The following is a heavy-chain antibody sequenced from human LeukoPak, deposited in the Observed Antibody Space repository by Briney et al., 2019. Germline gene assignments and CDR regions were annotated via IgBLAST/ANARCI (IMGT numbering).Heavy chain of an antibody. CDR1: GFTFSSYW. V-gene: IGHV3-7*03. Sequence: PGGSLRLSCAASGFTFSSYWMSWVRQAPGKGLEWVANMKQDGSEKYYVDSVKGRFTISRDNAKKSLYLQMNSLRAEDTAVYCCARTGMCSGGSCYDLFFDYWGQGTLVTVSS. D-gene: IGHD2-15*01. CDR2: MKQDGSEK. J-gene: IGHJ4*02. CDR3: ARTGMCSGGSCYDLFFDY.